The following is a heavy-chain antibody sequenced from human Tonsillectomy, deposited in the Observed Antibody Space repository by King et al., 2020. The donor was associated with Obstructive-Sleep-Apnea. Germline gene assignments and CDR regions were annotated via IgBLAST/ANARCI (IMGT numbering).Heavy chain of an antibody. CDR2: INHIGGT. Sequence: VQLQQWGAGLLKPSETLSLTCAVYVGSLSGYYWSCIRQPPGKGREGMGEINHIGGTNYNPSLKRRVTISVDMSKNQFSLKQSSVTAADTAVYYRARSWGQLLYDNNWFDPWGQGTPVTVSS. CDR1: VGSLSGYY. D-gene: IGHD1-26*01. CDR3: ARSWGQLLYDNNWFDP. J-gene: IGHJ5*02. V-gene: IGHV4-34*01.